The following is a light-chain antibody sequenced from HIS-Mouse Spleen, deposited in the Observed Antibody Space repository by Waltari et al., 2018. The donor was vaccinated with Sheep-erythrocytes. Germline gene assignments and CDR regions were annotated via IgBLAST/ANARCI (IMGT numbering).Light chain of an antibody. J-gene: IGLJ1*01. V-gene: IGLV2-8*01. CDR3: SSYAGSNNYV. CDR2: EVS. Sequence: QSALTQPPSASGSPGQSVTISCTGTSSDVGCYNYVSWYQQHPGKAPKLMIYEVSKRPSGVPDRFSGSKSGNTASLTVSVLQAEDEADYYCSSYAGSNNYVFGTGTKVTVL. CDR1: SSDVGCYNY.